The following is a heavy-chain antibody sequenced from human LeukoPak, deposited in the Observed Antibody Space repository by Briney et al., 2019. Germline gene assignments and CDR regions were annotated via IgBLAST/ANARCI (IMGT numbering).Heavy chain of an antibody. CDR3: ARDLVYDSSGYCFDY. V-gene: IGHV1-46*01. Sequence: GVSVKVSCKASGFTFTAHWMHWVRQAPGQGLEWMGIINPSGGSTSYAQKFQGRVTMTRDTSTSTVYMELSSLRSEDTAVYYCARDLVYDSSGYCFDYWGQGTLVTVSS. J-gene: IGHJ4*02. CDR2: INPSGGST. CDR1: GFTFTAHW. D-gene: IGHD3-22*01.